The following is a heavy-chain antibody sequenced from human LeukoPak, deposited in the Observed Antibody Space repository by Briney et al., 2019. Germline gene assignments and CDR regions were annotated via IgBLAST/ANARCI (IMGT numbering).Heavy chain of an antibody. CDR2: IYIGGST. Sequence: GGSLRLSCAASGFTVSSNYMSWVRQAPGKGLEWVSVIYIGGSTYYADSVKGRFTIPRDISKNTLYLQMNSLRAEDTAMYYCARLGFVVPAVIFDYWGQGTLVTASS. V-gene: IGHV3-53*01. J-gene: IGHJ4*02. D-gene: IGHD2-2*02. CDR3: ARLGFVVPAVIFDY. CDR1: GFTVSSNY.